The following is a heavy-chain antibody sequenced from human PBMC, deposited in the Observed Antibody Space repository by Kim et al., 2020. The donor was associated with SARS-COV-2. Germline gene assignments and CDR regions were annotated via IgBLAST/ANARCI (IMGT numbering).Heavy chain of an antibody. D-gene: IGHD6-13*01. CDR2: VWYDGSNK. V-gene: IGHV3-33*01. CDR1: GFTFSSYG. J-gene: IGHJ6*03. Sequence: GGSLRLSCAASGFTFSSYGMHWVRQAPGKGLEWVSVVWYDGSNKYYADSVKGRFTISRDNSKNTLYLQMNSLRAEDTAVYYCARGIGRRWYADYMDVWGKGTTVTVSS. CDR3: ARGIGRRWYADYMDV.